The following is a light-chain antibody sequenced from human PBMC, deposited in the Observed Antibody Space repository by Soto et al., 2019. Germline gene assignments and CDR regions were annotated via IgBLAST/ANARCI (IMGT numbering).Light chain of an antibody. Sequence: QSVLTPPAPASWAPGPALPISCTGNSNYVGSYNLVSWYQQHPGKAPKLMIYEVSKRPSGVSNRFSGSKSGNTASLTISGLQAEDEADYYCCSYAGSSTLVFGTGTKVTVL. J-gene: IGLJ1*01. V-gene: IGLV2-23*02. CDR1: SNYVGSYNL. CDR3: CSYAGSSTLV. CDR2: EVS.